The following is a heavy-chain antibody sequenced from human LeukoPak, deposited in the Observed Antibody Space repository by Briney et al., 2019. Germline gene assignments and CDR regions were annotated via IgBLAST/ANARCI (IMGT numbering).Heavy chain of an antibody. Sequence: SETLSLTCTVSGGSISSGCYWSWIRQPPGKGLEWIGYIYYSGSTNYNPSLKSRVTISVDTSKNQFSLKLTSVTAADTALYYCARADLGGYYYYMDVWDKGTTVTVSS. J-gene: IGHJ6*03. CDR1: GGSISSGCY. V-gene: IGHV4-61*01. D-gene: IGHD3-16*01. CDR3: ARADLGGYYYYMDV. CDR2: IYYSGST.